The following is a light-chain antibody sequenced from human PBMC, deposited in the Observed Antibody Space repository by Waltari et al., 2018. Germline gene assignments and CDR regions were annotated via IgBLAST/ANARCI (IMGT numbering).Light chain of an antibody. CDR2: EVS. V-gene: IGLV2-23*02. Sequence: QSALTQPASVSGSPGQSITISCTGSNSNIGTYSLVSWFQHRPGKAPNLIIYEVSQRPSGVSVRFSGSRSVNTASLTISGLQAEDEADYYCCSYAGSVPYVFGTGTTVTVL. J-gene: IGLJ1*01. CDR1: NSNIGTYSL. CDR3: CSYAGSVPYV.